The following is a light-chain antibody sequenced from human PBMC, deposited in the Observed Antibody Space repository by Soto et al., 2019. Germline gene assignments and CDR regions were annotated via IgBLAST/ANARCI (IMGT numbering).Light chain of an antibody. V-gene: IGLV2-23*02. CDR1: SSDVGSYNL. J-gene: IGLJ2*01. CDR2: EVS. CDR3: SSYAGSTTYVV. Sequence: QSALTQPASVSGSPGQSITISCTGTSSDVGSYNLVSWYQQHPGKAPKLMIYEVSKRPSGVSNRISGSKSGNTASLTISGLQAEDEADYYCSSYAGSTTYVVFGGGTKLTVL.